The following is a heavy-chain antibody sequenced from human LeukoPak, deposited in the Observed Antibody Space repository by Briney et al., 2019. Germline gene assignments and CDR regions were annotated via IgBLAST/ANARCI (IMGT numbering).Heavy chain of an antibody. V-gene: IGHV3-21*01. J-gene: IGHJ5*02. Sequence: GGSLRLSCAASGFTFSSYSMNWVRQAPGKGLEWVSSISSSSSYIYYAGSVKGRFTISRDNAKNSLYLQMNSLRAEDTAVYYCARDRKRYCSGGSCHRGTFDPWGQGTLVTVSS. D-gene: IGHD2-15*01. CDR2: ISSSSSYI. CDR3: ARDRKRYCSGGSCHRGTFDP. CDR1: GFTFSSYS.